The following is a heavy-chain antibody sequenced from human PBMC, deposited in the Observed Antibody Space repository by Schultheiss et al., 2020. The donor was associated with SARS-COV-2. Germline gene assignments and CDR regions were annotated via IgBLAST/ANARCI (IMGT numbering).Heavy chain of an antibody. CDR3: AKGSPGIAVAGMSY. CDR2: IYSGGST. CDR1: GFTVSSNY. V-gene: IGHV3-66*01. J-gene: IGHJ4*02. Sequence: GESLKISCAASGFTVSSNYMSWVRQAPGKGLEWVSVIYSGGSTYYADSVKDRFTISRDNSKNTLYLQMNSLRAEDTAVYYCAKGSPGIAVAGMSYWGQGTLVTVSS. D-gene: IGHD6-19*01.